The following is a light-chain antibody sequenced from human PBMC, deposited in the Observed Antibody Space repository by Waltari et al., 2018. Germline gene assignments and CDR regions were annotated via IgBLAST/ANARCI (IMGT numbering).Light chain of an antibody. CDR3: QQYDYWPWT. J-gene: IGKJ1*01. CDR1: QSLRST. Sequence: EIVMTQSPATLSLSPGESATLSCRASQSLRSTLAWFQQKPGQPPRLLIYGTSTRATGIPARFSGSGSGTDFSLTISSLQPEDFATYYCQQYDYWPWTFGQGTRVETK. V-gene: IGKV3D-15*01. CDR2: GTS.